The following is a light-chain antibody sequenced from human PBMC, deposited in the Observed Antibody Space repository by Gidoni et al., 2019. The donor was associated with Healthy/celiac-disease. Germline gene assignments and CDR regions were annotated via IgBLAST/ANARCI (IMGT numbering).Light chain of an antibody. CDR2: DVS. J-gene: IGLJ2*01. Sequence: QSALTPPASVSGSPGQSITISCTGTSSDVGGYNYFSWYQPHPGKAPKLMIYDVSNRPSGVSNRFSGSKSGNTASLTISGLQAEDEADYYCSSYTSSSTQVFGGGTKLTVL. CDR1: SSDVGGYNY. V-gene: IGLV2-14*03. CDR3: SSYTSSSTQV.